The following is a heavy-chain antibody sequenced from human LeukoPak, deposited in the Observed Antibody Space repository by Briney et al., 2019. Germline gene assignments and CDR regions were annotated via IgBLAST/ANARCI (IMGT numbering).Heavy chain of an antibody. D-gene: IGHD3-22*01. CDR3: ARESGSAYYDRTTVVRY. J-gene: IGHJ4*02. V-gene: IGHV1-2*06. Sequence: ASVKVSCKASGYTFTNYDINWVRQATGQGLEWMGRINPNSGGTNYAQKFQGRVTMTRDTSISTAYMELSRLRSDDTAVYYCARESGSAYYDRTTVVRYWGQGTLVTVSS. CDR1: GYTFTNYD. CDR2: INPNSGGT.